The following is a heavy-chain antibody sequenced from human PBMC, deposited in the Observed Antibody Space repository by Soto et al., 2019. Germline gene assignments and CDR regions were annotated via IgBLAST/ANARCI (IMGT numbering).Heavy chain of an antibody. CDR2: IIPIFGTA. V-gene: IGHV1-69*13. CDR1: GGTFSSYA. J-gene: IGHJ6*02. D-gene: IGHD2-2*02. Sequence: SVKVSCKASGGTFSSYAISWVRQAPGQGLEWMGGIIPIFGTANYAQKFQGRVTITADESTSTAYMELSSLRSEDTAVYYCARVSVGYCSSTSCYIMDVWGQGTTVTVSS. CDR3: ARVSVGYCSSTSCYIMDV.